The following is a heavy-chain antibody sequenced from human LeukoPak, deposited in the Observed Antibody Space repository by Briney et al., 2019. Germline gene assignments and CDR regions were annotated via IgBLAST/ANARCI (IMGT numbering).Heavy chain of an antibody. V-gene: IGHV3-48*03. D-gene: IGHD3-10*01. Sequence: GGSLRLSCAASGFTFSSYEMNWVRQAPGKGLEWVSYISSSGSTIYYADSVKGRFTISRDSAKNSLYLQMNSLRAEDTAVYYCARDKEDYYGSGSYFAAFDYWGQGTLVTVSS. J-gene: IGHJ4*02. CDR3: ARDKEDYYGSGSYFAAFDY. CDR2: ISSSGSTI. CDR1: GFTFSSYE.